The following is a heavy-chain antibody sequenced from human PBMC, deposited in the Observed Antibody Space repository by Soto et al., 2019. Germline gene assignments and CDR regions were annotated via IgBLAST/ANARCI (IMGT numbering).Heavy chain of an antibody. D-gene: IGHD2-2*02. Sequence: ASVKVSCKASGYTFTGYYMHWVRQAPGQGPEWMGWINPNSGGTNYAQKFQGRVTMTRDTSISTAYMELSRLRSDDTAVYYCARVDSGYCSSTSCYTPLGMDVWGQGTTVTVSS. CDR3: ARVDSGYCSSTSCYTPLGMDV. J-gene: IGHJ6*02. CDR1: GYTFTGYY. V-gene: IGHV1-2*02. CDR2: INPNSGGT.